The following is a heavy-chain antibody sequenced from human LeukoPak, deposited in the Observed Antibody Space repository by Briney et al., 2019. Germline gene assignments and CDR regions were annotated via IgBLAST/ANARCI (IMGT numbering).Heavy chain of an antibody. J-gene: IGHJ3*02. V-gene: IGHV3-23*01. CDR1: GFTFSSYA. CDR2: ISGSGGST. CDR3: AKDESHIVVVTAIPAFDI. Sequence: GGSLRLSCAASGFTFSSYAMSWVRQAPGKGLEWVSAISGSGGSTCYADSVKGRFTISRDNSKNTLYLQMNSLRAEDTAVYYCAKDESHIVVVTAIPAFDIWGQGTVVTVSS. D-gene: IGHD2-21*02.